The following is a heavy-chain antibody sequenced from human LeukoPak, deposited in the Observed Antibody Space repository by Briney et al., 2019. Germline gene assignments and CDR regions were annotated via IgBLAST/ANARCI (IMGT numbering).Heavy chain of an antibody. V-gene: IGHV3-23*01. Sequence: GGSLRLSCAASGFAFSSYAMNWVRQAPGKGLEWVSAISGSGGNTYYADSVKGRFTISRDNSKNTLYLQMNSPRAEDTAVYYCAKDKNDYRTFDYWGQGTLVTVSS. D-gene: IGHD4-4*01. J-gene: IGHJ4*02. CDR1: GFAFSSYA. CDR3: AKDKNDYRTFDY. CDR2: ISGSGGNT.